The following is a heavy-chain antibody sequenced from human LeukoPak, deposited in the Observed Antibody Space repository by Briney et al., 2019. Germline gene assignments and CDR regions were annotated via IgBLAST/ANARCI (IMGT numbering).Heavy chain of an antibody. CDR3: ARVSRGYSYGSGDY. Sequence: SETLSLTCAVYGGSFSGYYWSWIRQPPGKGLEWIGEINHSGSTNYNPSLKSRVTISVDTSKNQFSLKLSSVAAADTAVYYCARVSRGYSYGSGDYWGQGTLVTVSP. CDR1: GGSFSGYY. D-gene: IGHD5-18*01. V-gene: IGHV4-34*01. CDR2: INHSGST. J-gene: IGHJ4*02.